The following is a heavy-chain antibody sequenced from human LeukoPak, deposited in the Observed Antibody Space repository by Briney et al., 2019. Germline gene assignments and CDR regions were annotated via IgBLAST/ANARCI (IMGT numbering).Heavy chain of an antibody. CDR1: GGSISSSSYY. D-gene: IGHD3-9*01. V-gene: IGHV4-39*07. CDR2: IYYSGST. J-gene: IGHJ4*02. CDR3: ARELTGRVFDY. Sequence: PSETLSLTRTVSGGSISSSSYYWGWIRQPPGKGLEWIGSIYYSGSTYYNPSLKSRVTISVDTSKNQFSLKLSSVTAADTAVYYCARELTGRVFDYWGQGTLVTVSS.